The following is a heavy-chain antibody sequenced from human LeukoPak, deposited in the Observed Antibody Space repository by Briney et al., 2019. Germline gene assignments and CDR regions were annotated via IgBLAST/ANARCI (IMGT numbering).Heavy chain of an antibody. J-gene: IGHJ4*02. D-gene: IGHD1-1*01. CDR2: IIPIFGTA. CDR1: GGTLSSYA. CDR3: ARDHYNWTPDQGYKVFDY. Sequence: SVKVSCKASGGTLSSYAISWVRQAPGQGLEWMGGIIPIFGTANYAQKFQGRVTITADESTSTAYMELSSLRAEDTAVYYCARDHYNWTPDQGYKVFDYWGQGSLVTVSS. V-gene: IGHV1-69*13.